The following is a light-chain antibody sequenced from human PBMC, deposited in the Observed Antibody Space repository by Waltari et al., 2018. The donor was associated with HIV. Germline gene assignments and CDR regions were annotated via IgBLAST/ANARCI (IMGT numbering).Light chain of an antibody. Sequence: SYDLTQTPSVSVSPGQTARNNCSSGSLPRKSSSWYRQKAGQAPVLLIYSDIQRPSGIPERISGSGSGTGITLTISGVQPEDEADYFCQSTDYDGTWVFGGGTKLTVL. CDR3: QSTDYDGTWV. CDR2: SDI. V-gene: IGLV3-25*03. J-gene: IGLJ3*02. CDR1: SLPRKS.